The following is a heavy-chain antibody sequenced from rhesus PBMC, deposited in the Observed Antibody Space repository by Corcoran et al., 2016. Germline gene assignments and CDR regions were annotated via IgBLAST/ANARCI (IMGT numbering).Heavy chain of an antibody. CDR2: IYGIGGSN. CDR1: GGSISGYYY. V-gene: IGHV4S14*01. CDR3: ASGWEYCTGSGCYVDGLDS. Sequence: QVQLQESGPGLVKPSETLSLTCAVSGGSISGYYYWSWIRQPPGKGLEWIGSIYGIGGSNYLNPSLKGRVTLSVNTSKNQFSLKLSSGTAADTAVYYCASGWEYCTGSGCYVDGLDSWGQGVVVTVSS. J-gene: IGHJ6*01. D-gene: IGHD2-21*01.